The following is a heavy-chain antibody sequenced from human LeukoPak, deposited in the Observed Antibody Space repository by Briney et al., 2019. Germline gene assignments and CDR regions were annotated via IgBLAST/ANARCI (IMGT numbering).Heavy chain of an antibody. V-gene: IGHV5-51*01. J-gene: IGHJ4*03. Sequence: GESLKISCKASGYIFTNYWIGWVRQMPGKGLEWVAIIYPGDSDTTYSPSFQGQVTISADRSISTVYLQWSSLRASDTAMYYCARLRSKYVYGPHYWGHGSLVTVSP. D-gene: IGHD3-16*01. CDR1: GYIFTNYW. CDR3: ARLRSKYVYGPHY. CDR2: IYPGDSDT.